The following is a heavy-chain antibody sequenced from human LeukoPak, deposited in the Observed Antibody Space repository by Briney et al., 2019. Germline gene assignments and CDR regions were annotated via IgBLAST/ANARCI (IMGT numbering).Heavy chain of an antibody. CDR1: GGSFSGYY. CDR3: ARWEGGSSYDFDY. D-gene: IGHD1-26*01. Sequence: PPETLSLTCAVYGGSFSGYYWSWIRQPPGKGLEWIGEINHSGSTNYNPSLKSRVTISVDTSKNQFSLKLSSVTAADTAVYYCARWEGGSSYDFDYWGQGTLVTVSS. V-gene: IGHV4-34*01. CDR2: INHSGST. J-gene: IGHJ4*02.